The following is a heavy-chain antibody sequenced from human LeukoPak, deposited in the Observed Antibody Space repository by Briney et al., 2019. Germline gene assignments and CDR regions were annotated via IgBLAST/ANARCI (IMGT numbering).Heavy chain of an antibody. CDR2: INPSGGST. CDR3: ARDVDTAGPFDY. CDR1: GYTFTSYY. V-gene: IGHV1-46*01. D-gene: IGHD5-18*01. J-gene: IGHJ4*02. Sequence: ASVKVSCEASGYTFTSYYMHWVRQAPGQGLEWMGIINPSGGSTSYAQKFRGRVTMTRDTSTSTVYMELSSPRSEDTAVYYCARDVDTAGPFDYWGQGTLVTVSS.